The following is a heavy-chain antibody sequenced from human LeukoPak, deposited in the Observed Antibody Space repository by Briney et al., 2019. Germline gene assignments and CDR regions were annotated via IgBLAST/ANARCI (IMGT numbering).Heavy chain of an antibody. D-gene: IGHD1-26*01. CDR3: ARGGERGATIVWFDP. Sequence: ASVKVSCKASGYTFTGYYMHWVRQAPGQGLEWMGWINPNSGGTNYAQEFQGRVTMTRDTSISTAYMELSRLRSDDTAVYYCARGGERGATIVWFDPWGQGTLVTVSS. V-gene: IGHV1-2*02. J-gene: IGHJ5*02. CDR2: INPNSGGT. CDR1: GYTFTGYY.